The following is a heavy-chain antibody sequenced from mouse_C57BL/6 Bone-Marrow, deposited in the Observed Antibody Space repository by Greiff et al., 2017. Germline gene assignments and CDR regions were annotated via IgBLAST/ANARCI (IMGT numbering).Heavy chain of an antibody. CDR3: ARGYDYDDAVDY. CDR2: INPNYGTT. D-gene: IGHD2-4*01. Sequence: LVESGAELVKPGASVKISCKASGYSFTDYNMNWVKQSHGKSLEWIGVINPNYGTTSYNQKFKGKATLTVDQSSSTAYMQLNSLTSEDSAVYYGARGYDYDDAVDYWGQGTSVTVSS. CDR1: GYSFTDYN. V-gene: IGHV1-39*01. J-gene: IGHJ4*01.